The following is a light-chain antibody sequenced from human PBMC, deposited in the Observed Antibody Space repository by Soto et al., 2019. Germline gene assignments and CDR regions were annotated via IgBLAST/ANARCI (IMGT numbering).Light chain of an antibody. Sequence: QAVVAQPPSLSGAPGQRVTISCTGTSSNIGAGYDVHWYQQLPGTAPKLLIYANNKRPSGVPDRFSGSKSGTSASLAITGLQAEDEADYYCQSYDSSLSGYVFGTGTKVTVL. CDR1: SSNIGAGYD. CDR3: QSYDSSLSGYV. V-gene: IGLV1-40*01. CDR2: ANN. J-gene: IGLJ1*01.